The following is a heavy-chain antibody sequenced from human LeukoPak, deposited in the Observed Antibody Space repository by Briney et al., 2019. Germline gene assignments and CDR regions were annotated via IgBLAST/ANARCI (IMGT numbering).Heavy chain of an antibody. CDR1: GYSFTTFW. V-gene: IGHV5-51*01. Sequence: GESLKISCKGSGYSFTTFWIGWVRQMPGKGLEWMGIIYPGDSHTRYSPAFEGQVTISADRSTSTAYLQWSSLKASDTAIYYCARGPAQSYNYYYMDVWGKGTTVTVS. CDR2: IYPGDSHT. CDR3: ARGPAQSYNYYYMDV. J-gene: IGHJ6*03. D-gene: IGHD6-25*01.